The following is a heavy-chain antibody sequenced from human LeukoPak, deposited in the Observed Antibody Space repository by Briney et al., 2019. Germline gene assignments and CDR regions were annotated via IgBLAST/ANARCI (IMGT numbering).Heavy chain of an antibody. J-gene: IGHJ4*02. CDR2: IRYDGSNK. V-gene: IGHV3-30*02. D-gene: IGHD1-1*01. CDR3: AKDASGYYFDY. CDR1: GFTFSSYG. Sequence: GGSLRLSCAESGFTFSSYGMHRVCQAPGKGLEWVAFIRYDGSNKYYADSVKGRFIISRDNSKNTLYLQKNSMRAEDTAVYYCAKDASGYYFDYWGQGTLVTVSS.